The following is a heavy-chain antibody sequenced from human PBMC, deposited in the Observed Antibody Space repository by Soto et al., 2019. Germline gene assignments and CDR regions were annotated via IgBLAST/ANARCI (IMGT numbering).Heavy chain of an antibody. CDR1: CGSISSGDYY. J-gene: IGHJ4*02. V-gene: IGHV4-30-4*01. D-gene: IGHD6-6*01. Sequence: SETLSLTCTVSCGSISSGDYYWSWIRQPPGEGLEWIGYIYYTGSTNYNPSLKSRVTISMDTSKNQFSLKVNSVTAADTAVYYCARDRSNSPDFFDFWGQGTLVTVSS. CDR3: ARDRSNSPDFFDF. CDR2: IYYTGST.